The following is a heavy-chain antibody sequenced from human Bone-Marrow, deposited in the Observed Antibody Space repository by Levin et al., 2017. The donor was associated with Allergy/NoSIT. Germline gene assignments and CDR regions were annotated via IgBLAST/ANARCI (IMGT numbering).Heavy chain of an antibody. CDR2: ISSSGSTI. CDR3: ARDTEAYYDFWSGYYVVNYFDY. D-gene: IGHD3-3*01. J-gene: IGHJ4*02. Sequence: GGSLRLSCAASGFTFSSYEMNWVRQAPGKGLEWVSYISSSGSTIYYADSVKGRFTISRDNAKNSLYLQMNSLRAEDTAVYYCARDTEAYYDFWSGYYVVNYFDYWGQGTLVTVSS. V-gene: IGHV3-48*03. CDR1: GFTFSSYE.